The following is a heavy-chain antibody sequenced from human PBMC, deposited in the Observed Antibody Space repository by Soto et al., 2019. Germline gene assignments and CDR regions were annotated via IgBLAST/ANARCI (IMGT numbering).Heavy chain of an antibody. CDR2: IFHSGIT. D-gene: IGHD3-22*01. V-gene: IGHV4-59*11. Sequence: SETLSLTCTISGDSFSNHYWTWIRQSPGKGLEWIGYIFHSGITDYDPSVKSRVTISIDKSRNLFSLNLTSVTAADTAVYYCARDRYFYDSRGYYRTLDSWGQGTLVTVSS. CDR1: GDSFSNHY. CDR3: ARDRYFYDSRGYYRTLDS. J-gene: IGHJ5*01.